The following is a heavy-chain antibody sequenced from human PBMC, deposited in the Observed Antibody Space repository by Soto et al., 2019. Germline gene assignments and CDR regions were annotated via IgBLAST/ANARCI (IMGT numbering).Heavy chain of an antibody. V-gene: IGHV3-33*01. CDR1: GFIFSNFG. CDR3: ARDDIPGIAVATYGMDV. CDR2: IWYDGSNE. J-gene: IGHJ6*02. Sequence: GGSLRLSCAASGFIFSNFGMHWVRQAPGKGLEWVAVIWYDGSNEYYADSVKGRFTISKDNSKNTLYLQMNSLRAEDTAVYYCARDDIPGIAVATYGMDVWGQGTTVTVSS. D-gene: IGHD6-19*01.